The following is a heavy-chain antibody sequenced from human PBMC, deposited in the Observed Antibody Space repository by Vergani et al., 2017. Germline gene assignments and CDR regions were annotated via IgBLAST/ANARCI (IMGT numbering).Heavy chain of an antibody. Sequence: QVTLKESGPALVKPTQTLTLTCTFSGFSLRTSGMRVSWIRQPPGKALEWLARIDWDDDKFYSTSLKTRLTISKETSKNQVVLTMTNMDPVDTATYYCARSSNWGSTGFDYWGQGTLVTVSS. CDR3: ARSSNWGSTGFDY. CDR1: GFSLRTSGMR. D-gene: IGHD7-27*01. CDR2: IDWDDDK. J-gene: IGHJ4*02. V-gene: IGHV2-70*04.